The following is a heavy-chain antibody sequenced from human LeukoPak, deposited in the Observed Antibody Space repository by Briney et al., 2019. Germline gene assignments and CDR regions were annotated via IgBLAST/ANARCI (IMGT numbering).Heavy chain of an antibody. D-gene: IGHD5-18*01. CDR3: AISIEVDTAMAETGYYFAY. J-gene: IGHJ4*02. CDR1: GGTFSSYA. V-gene: IGHV1-69*05. CDR2: ILPIFGTA. Sequence: GASVKVSRKASGGTFSSYAISWVRQAPGQGLEWMGRILPIFGTANYAQKFQGRVTITTDESTSTAYMELSSLRSEDTAVYYCAISIEVDTAMAETGYYFAYWGQGTLVTVSS.